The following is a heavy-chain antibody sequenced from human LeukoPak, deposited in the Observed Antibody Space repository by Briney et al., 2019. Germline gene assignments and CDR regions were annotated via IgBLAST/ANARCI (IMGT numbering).Heavy chain of an antibody. CDR3: ASSERGGTCKF. V-gene: IGHV4-30-4*01. CDR1: GGSISSGDYY. Sequence: SQTLSFTCTVSGGSISSGDYYWSWIRQPPGKGLEWIGYIYYSGSTYYNPSLKSRVTIAVDTSKNQFSLMLSSVTAADTAVYYCASSERGGTCKFRGQGTLVTVSS. D-gene: IGHD1-26*01. CDR2: IYYSGST. J-gene: IGHJ4*02.